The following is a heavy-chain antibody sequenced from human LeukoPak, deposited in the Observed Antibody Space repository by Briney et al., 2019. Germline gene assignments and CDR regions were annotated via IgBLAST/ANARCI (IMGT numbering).Heavy chain of an antibody. Sequence: GGSLRLSCAASGFTFSSYWMNWDRQAPGKGLEWVANIKQDGSERYYVDSVKGRFTISRDNAKNSLYLQMNSLRAEDTAVYYCACSRTNDYWGQGTLVTVSS. J-gene: IGHJ4*02. CDR1: GFTFSSYW. D-gene: IGHD2-2*01. CDR3: ACSRTNDY. CDR2: IKQDGSER. V-gene: IGHV3-7*01.